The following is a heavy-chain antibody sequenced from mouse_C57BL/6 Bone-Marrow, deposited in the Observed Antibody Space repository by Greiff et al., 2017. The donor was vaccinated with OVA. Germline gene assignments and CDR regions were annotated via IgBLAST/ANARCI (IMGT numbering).Heavy chain of an antibody. CDR3: ASIYYYGSSYFDY. Sequence: QVQLQQSGAELVRPGTSVKLSCKASGYTFTSYWMHWVKQRPGQGLEWIGVIDPSVSYTNYNQKFKGKATLTVDTSSSTAYMQLSSLTSEDSAVYYGASIYYYGSSYFDYWGQGTTLTVSS. J-gene: IGHJ2*01. CDR2: IDPSVSYT. D-gene: IGHD1-1*01. V-gene: IGHV1-59*01. CDR1: GYTFTSYW.